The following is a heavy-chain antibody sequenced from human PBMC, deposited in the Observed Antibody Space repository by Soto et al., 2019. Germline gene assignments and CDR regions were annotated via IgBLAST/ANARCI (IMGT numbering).Heavy chain of an antibody. CDR2: IYYSGST. V-gene: IGHV4-39*01. D-gene: IGHD5-18*01. J-gene: IGHJ5*02. Sequence: PSETLSLTCTVSGGSISSSSYFWGWIRQPPGKGLEWIGRIYYSGSTYYNPSLKSRVTTSVDTSKNQFSLKLSSVTAADTSEYYCALLLPIWETTMGGGDWFDPWGQGTLVTVS. CDR1: GGSISSSSYF. CDR3: ALLLPIWETTMGGGDWFDP.